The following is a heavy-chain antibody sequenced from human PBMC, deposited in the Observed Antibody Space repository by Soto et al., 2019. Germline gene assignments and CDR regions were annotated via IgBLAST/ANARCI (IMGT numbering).Heavy chain of an antibody. CDR1: GGSFSGYY. V-gene: IGHV4-34*01. J-gene: IGHJ5*02. Sequence: PSETLSLTCAVYGGSFSGYYWSWIRQPPGKGLEWIGEINHSGSTNYNPSLKSRVTISVDTSKNQFSLKLSSVTAADTAVYYCARLGSGRNNWFDPWGQGTLVTVSS. CDR3: ARLGSGRNNWFDP. CDR2: INHSGST. D-gene: IGHD3-10*01.